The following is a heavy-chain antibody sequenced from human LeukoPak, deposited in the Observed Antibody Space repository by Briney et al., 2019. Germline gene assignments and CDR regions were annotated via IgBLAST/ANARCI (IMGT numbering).Heavy chain of an antibody. V-gene: IGHV5-10-1*01. D-gene: IGHD6-13*01. CDR2: IDPSDSYI. Sequence: GESLRISCKGSGFSFTSYWNSWVRQMPGKGLEWMARIDPSDSYINYNPSFQGHVTISADKSINTAYLQWSSLKASDTAIYYCASRYASTWYNYWGQGTLVSVSA. J-gene: IGHJ4*02. CDR3: ASRYASTWYNY. CDR1: GFSFTSYW.